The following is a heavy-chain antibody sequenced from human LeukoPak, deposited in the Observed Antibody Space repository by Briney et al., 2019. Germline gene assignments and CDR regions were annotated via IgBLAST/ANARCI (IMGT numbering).Heavy chain of an antibody. V-gene: IGHV3-66*01. CDR2: IYSGGST. Sequence: PGGSLRLSCAASGFTFRSFAMSWVRQAPGKGLEWVSVIYSGGSTYYADSVKGRFTISRDNSKNTLYLQMNSLRAEDTAVYYCARDGNAAAGTNAFDIWGQGTMVTVSS. D-gene: IGHD6-13*01. CDR1: GFTFRSFA. J-gene: IGHJ3*02. CDR3: ARDGNAAAGTNAFDI.